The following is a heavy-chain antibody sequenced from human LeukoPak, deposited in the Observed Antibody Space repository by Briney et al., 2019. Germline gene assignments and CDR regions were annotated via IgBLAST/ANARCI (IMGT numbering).Heavy chain of an antibody. V-gene: IGHV3-53*01. CDR3: TTWRRPYYYGGSGYYFDY. CDR1: GFTVSSNY. D-gene: IGHD3-22*01. J-gene: IGHJ4*02. CDR2: IYSGGST. Sequence: PGGSLRLFCAASGFTVSSNYMSCARQAPGKGLEWVSVIYSGGSTSYADSVKGRFTFSRDNSKNTLYLQMNSLRAEDTAVYYRTTWRRPYYYGGSGYYFDYWGQGTLVTVSS.